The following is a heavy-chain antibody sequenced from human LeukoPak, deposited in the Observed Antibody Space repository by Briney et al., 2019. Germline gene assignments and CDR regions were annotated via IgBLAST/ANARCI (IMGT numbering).Heavy chain of an antibody. D-gene: IGHD4-17*01. Sequence: GGSLRLSCAAAGFTFSSYSMNWVRQAPGKGLEGVSYISSSSSTIYYADSVKGRFTISRDNAKNSLYLQMNSLRDEDTAVYYCARDVGKIYGDYGGDYWGQGTLVPVSS. CDR2: ISSSSSTI. CDR3: ARDVGKIYGDYGGDY. V-gene: IGHV3-48*02. J-gene: IGHJ4*02. CDR1: GFTFSSYS.